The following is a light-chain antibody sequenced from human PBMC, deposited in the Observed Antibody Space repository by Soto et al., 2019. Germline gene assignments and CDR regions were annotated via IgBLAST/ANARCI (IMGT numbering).Light chain of an antibody. J-gene: IGLJ2*01. Sequence: QSALTQSPSASGSPGQSVTISCTGTSSDVGGYNFVSWYQQHPGKAPKLMIYEVTKRLSGVPDRFSGSKSGNTASLTVSGLPAEDEADYYCSSYAGSNHLLFGGGTKLTVL. CDR2: EVT. CDR3: SSYAGSNHLL. V-gene: IGLV2-8*01. CDR1: SSDVGGYNF.